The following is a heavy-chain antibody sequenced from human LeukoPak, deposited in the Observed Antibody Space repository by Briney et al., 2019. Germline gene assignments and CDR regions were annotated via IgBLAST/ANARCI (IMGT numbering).Heavy chain of an antibody. CDR1: GGSISSYY. CDR3: ARDFITIAGTTRGGAFDI. J-gene: IGHJ3*02. V-gene: IGHV4-4*07. Sequence: SETLSLTCTVSGGSISSYYWSWIRQPAGKGLEWIGRIYTSGSTNYNPSLKSRVTMSVDTSKNQFSLKLSSVTAADTAVYYCARDFITIAGTTRGGAFDIWGQGTMVTVSS. CDR2: IYTSGST. D-gene: IGHD1-7*01.